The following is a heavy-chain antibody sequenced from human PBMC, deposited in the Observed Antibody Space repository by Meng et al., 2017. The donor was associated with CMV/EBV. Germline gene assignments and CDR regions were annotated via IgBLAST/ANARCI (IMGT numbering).Heavy chain of an antibody. CDR3: ARRYCSSTSCPPYYGMDV. CDR2: ISRSSSYI. V-gene: IGHV3-21*01. CDR1: GFTFSSHS. D-gene: IGHD2-2*01. Sequence: GESLKISCAASGFTFSSHSMNWVRQAPGKGLEWGSSISRSSSYIYYADPVKGRFTISRDNAKNSLYLQMKSLRAEDTAVYYCARRYCSSTSCPPYYGMDVWGQGTTVTVSS. J-gene: IGHJ6*02.